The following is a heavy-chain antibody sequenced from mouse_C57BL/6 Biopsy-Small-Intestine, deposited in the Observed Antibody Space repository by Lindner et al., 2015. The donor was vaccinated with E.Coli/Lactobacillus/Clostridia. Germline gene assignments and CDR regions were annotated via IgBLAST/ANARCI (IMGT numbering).Heavy chain of an antibody. CDR1: GYTFTTYP. Sequence: VQLQESGRELVKPGASVKMSCKASGYTFTTYPIEWMKQNHGKSLEWIGNFHPYNDDTKYNEKFKGKATLTVEKSSGTVYLELSRLTSDDSAFYYCTRGGTFYALDYWGQGTSVTVSS. CDR2: FHPYNDDT. V-gene: IGHV1-47*01. CDR3: TRGGTFYALDY. D-gene: IGHD5-1*01. J-gene: IGHJ4*01.